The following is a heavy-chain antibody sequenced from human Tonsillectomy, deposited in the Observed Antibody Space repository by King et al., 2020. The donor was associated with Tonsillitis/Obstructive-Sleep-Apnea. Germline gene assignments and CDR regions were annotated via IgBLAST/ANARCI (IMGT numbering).Heavy chain of an antibody. Sequence: VQLQQWGAGLLKPSETLSLTCAVYGGSFSGYYWSWIRQPPGKGLEWIGEINHSGSTNYNPSLKSRVTISVDTSQNKFSLKLSSVTAADTAVYYCARARARVTMVRGPYNWFDPWGQGTLVTVSS. CDR1: GGSFSGYY. V-gene: IGHV4-34*01. CDR2: INHSGST. J-gene: IGHJ5*02. CDR3: ARARARVTMVRGPYNWFDP. D-gene: IGHD3-10*01.